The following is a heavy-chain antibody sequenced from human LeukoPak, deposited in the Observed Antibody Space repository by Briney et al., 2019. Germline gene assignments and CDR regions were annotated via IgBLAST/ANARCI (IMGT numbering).Heavy chain of an antibody. CDR1: GGSISSSRYY. Sequence: PSETLSLTCTVSGGSISSSRYYWGWIRQPPGKGLELIGTIYYSGSTYYNPSLKSRVTISVDTSKNQFSLELSSVTAADTAVYYCARDWNRYAYWGQGTLVTVSS. J-gene: IGHJ4*02. V-gene: IGHV4-39*02. CDR2: IYYSGST. CDR3: ARDWNRYAY. D-gene: IGHD1-1*01.